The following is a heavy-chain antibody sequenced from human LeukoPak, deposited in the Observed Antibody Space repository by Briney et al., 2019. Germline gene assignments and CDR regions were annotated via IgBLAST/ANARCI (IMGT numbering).Heavy chain of an antibody. J-gene: IGHJ4*02. Sequence: PGGSLRLSCAASGFTVSSNYMSWVRQAPGKGLEWVSVIYSGGSTYYADSVKGRFTISRDNSKNTLNLQMNSLRAEDTAVYYCARVVAGLWFGELFFDYWGQGTLVTVSS. V-gene: IGHV3-66*01. CDR2: IYSGGST. CDR3: ARVVAGLWFGELFFDY. D-gene: IGHD3-10*01. CDR1: GFTVSSNY.